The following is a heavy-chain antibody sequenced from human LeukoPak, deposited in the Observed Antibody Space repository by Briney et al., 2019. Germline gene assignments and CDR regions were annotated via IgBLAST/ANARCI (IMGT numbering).Heavy chain of an antibody. V-gene: IGHV3-66*01. J-gene: IGHJ1*01. Sequence: GGSLRLSCAASGSTVSSNYMSWVRQAPGKGLEWVSVIYSGGSTYYADSVKGRFTISRDNSKNTLYLQMNSLRAEDTAVYYCARDQPYSSGWILFQRWGQGTLVTVSS. D-gene: IGHD6-19*01. CDR3: ARDQPYSSGWILFQR. CDR1: GSTVSSNY. CDR2: IYSGGST.